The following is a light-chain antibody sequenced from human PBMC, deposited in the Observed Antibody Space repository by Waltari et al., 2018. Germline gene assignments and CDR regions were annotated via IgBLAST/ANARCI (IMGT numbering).Light chain of an antibody. J-gene: IGLJ3*02. CDR1: SGDLVIGNR. CDR2: DVS. V-gene: IGLV2-14*03. CDR3: SSYTTNTRV. Sequence: QSALTQPASVSGSPGQSITISCTGTSGDLVIGNRVSWYQQYPGKAPKLMIYDVSSRPLGVSDRFAGSKSGNTASLTISGLQVEDEADYYCSSYTTNTRVFGGGTKLTVL.